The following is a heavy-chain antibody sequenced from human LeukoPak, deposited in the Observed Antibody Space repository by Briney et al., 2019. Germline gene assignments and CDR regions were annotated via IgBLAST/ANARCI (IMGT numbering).Heavy chain of an antibody. V-gene: IGHV3-30*02. CDR3: AKYFNWGWDY. D-gene: IGHD7-27*01. J-gene: IGHJ4*02. CDR2: VLSDGSRK. Sequence: GGSLRLSCAASGFTFSSHGMHRVRQAPGKGLEWVAYVLSDGSRKYYADSVKGRFTISRDDSKNTLFLQMDSLRPEDTALYYCAKYFNWGWDYWGQGTLVTVSS. CDR1: GFTFSSHG.